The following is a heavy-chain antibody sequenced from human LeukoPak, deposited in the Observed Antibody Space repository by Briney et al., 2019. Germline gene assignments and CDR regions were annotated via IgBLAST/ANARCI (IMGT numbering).Heavy chain of an antibody. D-gene: IGHD3-10*01. V-gene: IGHV3-48*03. CDR1: GVTFSNYE. J-gene: IGHJ4*02. CDR3: AGITMVRGVIPFDY. Sequence: GRSLRLSCAASGVTFSNYEMNWVRQVPGKGLEWLSYISSSGSTIYYADSVKGRFTISRDNAKNSLYLQMNSLRAEDTAVYYCAGITMVRGVIPFDYWGQGTLVTVSS. CDR2: ISSSGSTI.